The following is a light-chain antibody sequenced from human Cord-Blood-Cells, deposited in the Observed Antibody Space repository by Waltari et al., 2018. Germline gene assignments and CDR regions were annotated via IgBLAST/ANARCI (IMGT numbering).Light chain of an antibody. V-gene: IGLV2-23*01. Sequence: SPLTLPSSVSGSPGQALTLPCTGTSSYVGSFNLVSWYQQHPGKAPKLMIYEGSKRPSGVSNRFSGSKSGNTASLTISGLQAEDEADYYCCSYAGSSTWVFGGGTKLTVL. J-gene: IGLJ3*02. CDR1: SSYVGSFNL. CDR3: CSYAGSSTWV. CDR2: EGS.